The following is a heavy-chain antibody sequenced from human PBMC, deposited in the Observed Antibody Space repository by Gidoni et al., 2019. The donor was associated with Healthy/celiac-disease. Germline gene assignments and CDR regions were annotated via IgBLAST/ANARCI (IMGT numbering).Heavy chain of an antibody. CDR3: ASEVEMATPEDYYYGMDV. D-gene: IGHD5-12*01. J-gene: IGHJ6*02. CDR2: ISSSGSTI. V-gene: IGHV3-11*01. Sequence: QVQLVESGGGLVKPGGSLRLSCAASGFTFSDYYMSWIRQAPGKGLEWVSYISSSGSTIYYADSVKGRFTISRDNAKNSLYLQMNSLRAEDTAVYYCASEVEMATPEDYYYGMDVWGQGTTVTVSS. CDR1: GFTFSDYY.